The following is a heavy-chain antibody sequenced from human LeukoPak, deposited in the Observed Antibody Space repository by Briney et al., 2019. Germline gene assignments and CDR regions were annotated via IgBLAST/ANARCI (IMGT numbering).Heavy chain of an antibody. V-gene: IGHV3-23*01. J-gene: IGHJ4*02. CDR2: ITSSGETT. Sequence: PGGSLRLSCAASGSIPFNSYSMSWVRQAPGKGLEWVSAITSSGETTCYTDSVKGRFTISRDNSKNMVYLQMNSLRAEDAATYYCAKMQGYFDYWGQGSLVTVSS. CDR3: AKMQGYFDY. CDR1: GSIPFNSYS.